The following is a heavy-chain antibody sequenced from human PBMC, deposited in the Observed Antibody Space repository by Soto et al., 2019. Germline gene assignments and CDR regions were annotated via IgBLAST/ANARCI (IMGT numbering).Heavy chain of an antibody. Sequence: PVGSLRLSCAASGFTFSSYAMSWVRQAPGKGLEWVSAVSGSGDSTCYADSLKGRFTIPRDNSKNTLYLQMNSLRAEDTAVYFCAKVIVAAATGALDYWGQGTQVXXXS. J-gene: IGHJ4*02. CDR3: AKVIVAAATGALDY. D-gene: IGHD2-2*01. V-gene: IGHV3-23*01. CDR1: GFTFSSYA. CDR2: VSGSGDST.